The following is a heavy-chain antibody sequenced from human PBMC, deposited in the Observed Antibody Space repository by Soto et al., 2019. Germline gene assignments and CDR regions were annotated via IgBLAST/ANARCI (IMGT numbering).Heavy chain of an antibody. Sequence: GGSLRLSCAASGFTFRSYGMHWVRQAPGKGLEWVAVISYDGSNKYYADSVKGRFTISRDNSKNTLYLQMNSLRAEDTAVYYCAKSAANYYDSSGIDYWGQGTLVTVSS. CDR3: AKSAANYYDSSGIDY. J-gene: IGHJ4*02. CDR1: GFTFRSYG. V-gene: IGHV3-30*18. D-gene: IGHD3-22*01. CDR2: ISYDGSNK.